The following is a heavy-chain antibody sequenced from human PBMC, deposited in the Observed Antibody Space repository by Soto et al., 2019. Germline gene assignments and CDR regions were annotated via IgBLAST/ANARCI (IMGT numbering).Heavy chain of an antibody. Sequence: HPGGSLSLSCEASGFTVSNNHITGVRQAAGKGLEWVSFVHGGGSTSYADSVKGRFTISRDNSKNTLYLQMDSLRAEDTAIYYCAGRLTTAASLDSWGRRTLVTV. V-gene: IGHV3-53*01. CDR1: GFTVSNNH. CDR3: AGRLTTAASLDS. J-gene: IGHJ4*02. CDR2: VHGGGST. D-gene: IGHD3-16*01.